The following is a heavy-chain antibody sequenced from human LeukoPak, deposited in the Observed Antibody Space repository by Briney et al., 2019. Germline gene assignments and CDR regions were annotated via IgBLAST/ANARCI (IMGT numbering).Heavy chain of an antibody. V-gene: IGHV1-2*02. CDR2: INSNSGAT. CDR3: ARESGTGATVNTYWFDP. D-gene: IGHD4-17*01. Sequence: ASVKVSCKASGYTFSDYYIHWVRQAPGQGLEWMGWINSNSGATNSAQKFQGRVTMTRDTSISAAYMELSRLTSDDTALYYCARESGTGATVNTYWFDPWGQGTLVTVSS. J-gene: IGHJ5*02. CDR1: GYTFSDYY.